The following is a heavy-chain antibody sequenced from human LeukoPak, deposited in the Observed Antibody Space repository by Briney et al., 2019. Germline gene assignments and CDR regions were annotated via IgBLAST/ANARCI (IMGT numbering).Heavy chain of an antibody. Sequence: SGTLSLTCAVSGGSISSSNWWSWVRQPPGKGLEWIGEIYHSGSTNYNPSLKSRVTISVDTSKNQFSLKLSSVTAADTAVYYCARERSASGWYLDYWGQGTLVTVSS. V-gene: IGHV4-4*02. CDR1: GGSISSSNW. J-gene: IGHJ4*02. D-gene: IGHD6-19*01. CDR3: ARERSASGWYLDY. CDR2: IYHSGST.